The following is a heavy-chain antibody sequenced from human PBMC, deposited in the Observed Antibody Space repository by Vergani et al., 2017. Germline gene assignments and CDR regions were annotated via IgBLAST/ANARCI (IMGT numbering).Heavy chain of an antibody. V-gene: IGHV3-7*01. CDR2: IKQDGSEK. Sequence: EVQLVESGGGLVKPGGSLRLSCAASGFTFSSYWMSWVRQAPGKGLEWVANIKQDGSEKYYVDSVKGRFTISRDNAKNSLYLEMNSLRAEDTAVYYCAREPIVEVVAATPNYYYYGMDVWGQGTTVTVSS. CDR1: GFTFSSYW. D-gene: IGHD2-15*01. J-gene: IGHJ6*02. CDR3: AREPIVEVVAATPNYYYYGMDV.